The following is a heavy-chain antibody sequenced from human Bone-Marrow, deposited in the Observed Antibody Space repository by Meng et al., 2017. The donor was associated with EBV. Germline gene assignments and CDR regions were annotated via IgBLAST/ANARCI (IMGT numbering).Heavy chain of an antibody. J-gene: IGHJ4*02. D-gene: IGHD5-18*01. V-gene: IGHV1-2*06. CDR3: ATPLETTMAPDH. Sequence: QVQLVQPGEEMKQSGASVRVSCKASGYTFIGSFMHWVREAPGQGLEWVGRINPKTGDSDLSPKFRGRVSLTRDTSTGTAYMDFSSLQSADTAVYFCATPLETTMAPDHWGQGTLVTVSS. CDR1: GYTFIGSF. CDR2: INPKTGDS.